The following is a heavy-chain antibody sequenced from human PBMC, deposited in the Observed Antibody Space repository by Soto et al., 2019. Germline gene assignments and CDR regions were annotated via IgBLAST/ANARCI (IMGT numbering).Heavy chain of an antibody. Sequence: QVQLVQSGAEVKKPGASVKVSCKASGYTFTSYAMHWVRQAPGQRLEWMGWINAGNGNTKYSQKFQGRVTITRDTSASTAYMELSSLRSEDTAVYYCARGASMVRGVILDAFDIWVQGTMVTVSS. CDR2: INAGNGNT. J-gene: IGHJ3*02. CDR1: GYTFTSYA. V-gene: IGHV1-3*01. D-gene: IGHD3-10*01. CDR3: ARGASMVRGVILDAFDI.